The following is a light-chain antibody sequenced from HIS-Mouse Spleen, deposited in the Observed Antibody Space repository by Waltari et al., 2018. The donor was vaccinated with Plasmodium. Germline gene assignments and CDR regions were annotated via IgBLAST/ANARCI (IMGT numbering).Light chain of an antibody. J-gene: IGLJ3*02. V-gene: IGLV1-47*01. CDR3: AAWDDSLGGRV. CDR1: SSNTGSNY. CDR2: RNN. Sequence: QSVLTQPPSASGTPGQRATISCSGSSSNTGSNYVYWYQQLPGTSPKLLIYRNNQRRSGVPDRFSGASSGTSASLAMSGLRSDGEAVYYCAAWDDSLGGRVFGGGPKLTVL.